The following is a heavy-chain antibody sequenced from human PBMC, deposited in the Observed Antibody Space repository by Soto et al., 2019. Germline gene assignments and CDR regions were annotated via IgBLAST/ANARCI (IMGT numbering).Heavy chain of an antibody. D-gene: IGHD5-12*01. V-gene: IGHV4-59*01. CDR3: ARLPCYSGYDYCVDV. Sequence: ETLSLTCTVSGGSISSYYWSWIRQPPGKGLEWIGYIYYSGSTNYNPSLKSRVTISVDTSKNQFSLKLSSVTAADTAVYYCARLPCYSGYDYCVDVWGKGTTVTVSS. CDR2: IYYSGST. J-gene: IGHJ6*04. CDR1: GGSISSYY.